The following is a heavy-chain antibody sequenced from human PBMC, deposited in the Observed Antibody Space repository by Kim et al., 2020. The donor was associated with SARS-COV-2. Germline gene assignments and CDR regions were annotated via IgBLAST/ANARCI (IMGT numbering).Heavy chain of an antibody. D-gene: IGHD2-8*01. Sequence: GGSLRLSCAAYRFTFSTYAMNWVRQAPGKGLEWVSSINSNSDYKYYAGSVKGRFTISRDNAQNSLYLQMNSLRAEDTAVYYCARETNGAPDYWGQGTLVTVSS. CDR1: RFTFSTYA. V-gene: IGHV3-21*01. CDR3: ARETNGAPDY. J-gene: IGHJ4*02. CDR2: INSNSDYK.